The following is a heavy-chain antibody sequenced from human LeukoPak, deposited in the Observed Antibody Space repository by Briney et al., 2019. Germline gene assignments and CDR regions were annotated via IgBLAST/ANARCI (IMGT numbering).Heavy chain of an antibody. D-gene: IGHD3-22*01. CDR3: ARGNYDSSGYSDFDY. J-gene: IGHJ4*02. Sequence: GGSLRLSCAASGFTFSSYAMHWVRQAPGKGLEWVAVISFDGSNKYYADSVKGRFTISRDNAKNSLYLQMNSLGAEDTAVYYCARGNYDSSGYSDFDYWGQGTLVTVSS. V-gene: IGHV3-30-3*01. CDR2: ISFDGSNK. CDR1: GFTFSSYA.